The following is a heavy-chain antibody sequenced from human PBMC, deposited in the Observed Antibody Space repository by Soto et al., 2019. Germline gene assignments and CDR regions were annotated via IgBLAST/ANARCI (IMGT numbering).Heavy chain of an antibody. Sequence: VESLKISCKGSGYSFTSYWIGWVRQMPGKGLEWMGIIYPGDSDTRYSPSFQGQVTISADKSISTVYLQWSSLKASDTAMYYCARQNNVVVVAAREDAFDIWGQGTMVTVSS. J-gene: IGHJ3*02. CDR1: GYSFTSYW. CDR2: IYPGDSDT. D-gene: IGHD2-15*01. CDR3: ARQNNVVVVAAREDAFDI. V-gene: IGHV5-51*01.